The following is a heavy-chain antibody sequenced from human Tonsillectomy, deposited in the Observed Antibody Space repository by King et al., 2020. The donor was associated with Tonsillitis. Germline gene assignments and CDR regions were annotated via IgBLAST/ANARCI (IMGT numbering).Heavy chain of an antibody. Sequence: VQLQESGPGLVKPSETLSLTCTVSGASITSYYWNWIRQPPGKGLEWIGYIYYSGSTSYNPSVKSRVTISLDTSKKHFSLKLNSVTAADTAVYYCAIGVTAPYDAFDIWGQGTMVIVSS. CDR3: AIGVTAPYDAFDI. V-gene: IGHV4-59*08. D-gene: IGHD5-18*01. J-gene: IGHJ3*02. CDR2: IYYSGST. CDR1: GASITSYY.